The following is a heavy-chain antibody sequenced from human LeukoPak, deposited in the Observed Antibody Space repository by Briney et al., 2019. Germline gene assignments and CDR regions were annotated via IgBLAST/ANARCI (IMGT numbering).Heavy chain of an antibody. Sequence: ASVKVSCKASGGTFSSYAISWVRQAPGQGLEWMGGIIPIFGTANYAQRFQGRVTITADESTGTAYMELSSLRSEDTAVYYCARENQYCSSTSCYNWAYAFDIWGQGTMVTVSS. CDR2: IIPIFGTA. V-gene: IGHV1-69*13. CDR3: ARENQYCSSTSCYNWAYAFDI. J-gene: IGHJ3*02. CDR1: GGTFSSYA. D-gene: IGHD2-2*02.